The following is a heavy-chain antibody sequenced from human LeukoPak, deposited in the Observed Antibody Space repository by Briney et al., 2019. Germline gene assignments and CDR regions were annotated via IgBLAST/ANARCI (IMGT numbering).Heavy chain of an antibody. D-gene: IGHD2-15*01. CDR1: GDSVSSNSAA. Sequence: SQTLSLTCAISGDSVSSNSAAWNWIRQSPSRGLEWLGRTYYRSKWYNDYAVSVKSRITINPDTSKNQFSLQLNSVTPEDTAVYYCARDRLIVAHLYYYYYGMDVWGQGTTVTVSS. J-gene: IGHJ6*02. CDR2: TYYRSKWYN. V-gene: IGHV6-1*01. CDR3: ARDRLIVAHLYYYYYGMDV.